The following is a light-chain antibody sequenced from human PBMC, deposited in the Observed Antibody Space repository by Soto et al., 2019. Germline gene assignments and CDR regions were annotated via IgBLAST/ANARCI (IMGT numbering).Light chain of an antibody. Sequence: QSVLTQPPSMSGAPGQKVTISCTGSSSNIGAGFDVHWYQQLPGTAPKLLIFDNNNRPSGVPDRFSGSKSGTSASLAITGLQAEDEADYYCQSYDISLSGSVFGGGTKLTVL. V-gene: IGLV1-40*01. CDR3: QSYDISLSGSV. J-gene: IGLJ2*01. CDR1: SSNIGAGFD. CDR2: DNN.